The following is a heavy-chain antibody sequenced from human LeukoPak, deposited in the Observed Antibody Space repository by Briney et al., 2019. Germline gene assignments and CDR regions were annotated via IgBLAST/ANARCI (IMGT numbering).Heavy chain of an antibody. CDR1: GFTFSSYG. V-gene: IGHV3-33*01. CDR3: ARELEYQLPYFDY. CDR2: IWYDGSNK. D-gene: IGHD2-2*01. Sequence: GGSLRLSCAASGFTFSSYGMHWVRQAPGKGLEWVAVIWYDGSNKHYADSVKGRFTISRDNSKNTLYLQMNSLRAEDTAVYYCARELEYQLPYFDYWGQGTLVTGSS. J-gene: IGHJ4*02.